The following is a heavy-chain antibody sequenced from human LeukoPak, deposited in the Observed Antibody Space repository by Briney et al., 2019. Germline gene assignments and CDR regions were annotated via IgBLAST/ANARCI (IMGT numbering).Heavy chain of an antibody. V-gene: IGHV4-59*08. Sequence: SETLSLTCTVSGGSISSYYWSWIRQPPGKGLEWIWYIYYSGSTHYTPSLKSRVTISVDTSKNQFSLKLSPVTAADTAVYYCARLARRHYYYYGMDVWGQGTTVTVSS. CDR1: GGSISSYY. CDR2: IYYSGST. D-gene: IGHD6-25*01. CDR3: ARLARRHYYYYGMDV. J-gene: IGHJ6*02.